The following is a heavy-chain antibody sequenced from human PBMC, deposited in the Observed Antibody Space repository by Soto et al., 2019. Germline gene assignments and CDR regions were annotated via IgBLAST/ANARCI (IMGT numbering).Heavy chain of an antibody. J-gene: IGHJ4*02. D-gene: IGHD2-15*01. CDR1: GYTFTRHN. CDR3: ARVRGGGSEYFFDY. V-gene: IGHV1-46*01. CDR2: INPSGGTT. Sequence: APLKASGKASGYTFTRHNVHWVRQAPGQGLEWMAIINPSGGTTYYVQKFEGRVTLTTDTSTSTVYMELSSLRSDDTAVYYCARVRGGGSEYFFDYWGQGTLFTVSS.